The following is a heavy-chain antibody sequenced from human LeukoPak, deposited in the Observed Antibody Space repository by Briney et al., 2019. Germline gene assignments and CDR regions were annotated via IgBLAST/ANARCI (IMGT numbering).Heavy chain of an antibody. CDR2: IYTSGST. CDR1: GCSISSGSYY. V-gene: IGHV4-61*02. J-gene: IGHJ3*02. CDR3: ARVRPWAFDI. Sequence: SETLSLACTVSGCSISSGSYYWSWIRQPAGKGLEWIGRIYTSGSTNYNPSLKSRVTISVDTSKNQFSLKLSSVTAADTAVYYCARVRPWAFDIWGQGTMVTVSS.